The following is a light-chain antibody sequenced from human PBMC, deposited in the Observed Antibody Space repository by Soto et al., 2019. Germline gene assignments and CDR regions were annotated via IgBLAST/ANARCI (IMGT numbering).Light chain of an antibody. V-gene: IGKV3-15*01. J-gene: IGKJ1*01. CDR3: QQYNNWWT. Sequence: EIVMTQSPATLSVSPGERATLSCRASQSVSSNLAWYQQKPGQAPRLLIYRASTRATGIPARFSGSGSGTEFTLTISSLPSEDFAFYYCQQYNNWWTFGQGPKVEIK. CDR1: QSVSSN. CDR2: RAS.